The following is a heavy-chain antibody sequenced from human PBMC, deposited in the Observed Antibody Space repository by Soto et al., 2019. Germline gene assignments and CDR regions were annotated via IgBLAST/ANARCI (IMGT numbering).Heavy chain of an antibody. CDR2: ISAYNGNT. CDR1: GYTFTSYG. Sequence: VASVKVSCKASGYTFTSYGISWVRQAPGQGLEWMGWISAYNGNTNYAQKLQGRVTMTTDTSTSTAYMELRSLRSDDTAVYYCARDPAGIAAAGVDPWGQGTLVTVSS. V-gene: IGHV1-18*01. CDR3: ARDPAGIAAAGVDP. D-gene: IGHD6-13*01. J-gene: IGHJ5*02.